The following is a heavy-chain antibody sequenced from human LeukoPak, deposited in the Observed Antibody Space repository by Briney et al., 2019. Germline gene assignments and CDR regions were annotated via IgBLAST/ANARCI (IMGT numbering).Heavy chain of an antibody. V-gene: IGHV4-59*02. Sequence: SETLSLTCTVSGGSVSDYYWSWIRQSPGKGLEWIGYIYYTGTSYNPSLKSRVTISADTSKNQFSLKLSSVTAADTAVYYCARGRVSSSTWYSTYYYYFYMDVWGKGTTVTVSS. CDR3: ARGRVSSSTWYSTYYYYFYMDV. CDR1: GGSVSDYY. J-gene: IGHJ6*03. D-gene: IGHD1-1*01. CDR2: IYYTGT.